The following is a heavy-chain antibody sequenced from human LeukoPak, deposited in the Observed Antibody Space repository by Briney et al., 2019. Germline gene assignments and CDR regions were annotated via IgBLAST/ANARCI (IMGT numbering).Heavy chain of an antibody. J-gene: IGHJ5*02. Sequence: TSETLSLTCTVSGGSISSYYWSWIRQPPGKGLEWIGYIYYSGSTNYNPSLKSRVTISVDTSKNQFSLELSSVTAADTAVYYCARTGDYDILNPNWFDPWGQGTLVTVSS. CDR2: IYYSGST. V-gene: IGHV4-59*08. D-gene: IGHD3-9*01. CDR1: GGSISSYY. CDR3: ARTGDYDILNPNWFDP.